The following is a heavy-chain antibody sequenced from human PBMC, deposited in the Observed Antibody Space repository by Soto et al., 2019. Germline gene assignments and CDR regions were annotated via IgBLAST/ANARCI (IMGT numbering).Heavy chain of an antibody. CDR2: ISGSGGGT. D-gene: IGHD2-15*01. CDR1: GFTFNIYA. J-gene: IGHJ4*02. V-gene: IGHV3-23*01. Sequence: GGSLRLSCAASGFTFNIYAMSWVRQAPGKGLEWVSAISGSGGGTYYADSVKGRFTISRDNSKNTLYLQMNSLRAEDTAVYYCARDGYCSGGSCYSVPVFDYWGQGTLVTSPQ. CDR3: ARDGYCSGGSCYSVPVFDY.